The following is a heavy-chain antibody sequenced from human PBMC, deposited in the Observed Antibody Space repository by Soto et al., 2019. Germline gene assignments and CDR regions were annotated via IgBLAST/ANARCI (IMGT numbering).Heavy chain of an antibody. V-gene: IGHV1-18*01. CDR1: GYTFTSYG. D-gene: IGHD4-17*01. CDR3: ASMPEYGDPLFDY. J-gene: IGHJ4*02. CDR2: ISAYNGNT. Sequence: QVQLVQSGAEVKKPAASVKVSGKASGYTFTSYGISWVRQAPGQGLEWLGCISAYNGNTNYAQKLQGRVTTTTGTCTCTADLELRSLRCGDPAVYYCASMPEYGDPLFDYWGEGTLVTVYS.